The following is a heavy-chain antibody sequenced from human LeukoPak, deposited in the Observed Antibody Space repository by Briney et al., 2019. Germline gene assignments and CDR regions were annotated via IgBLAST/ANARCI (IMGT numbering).Heavy chain of an antibody. J-gene: IGHJ4*02. CDR3: ARARIAAPLLDY. Sequence: GGSLRLSCAASDFTFNTYSMNWVRQAPGKGLEWVSSISATSTYIYYADSVKGRFTISRDNRKNSLYLQMNSLRRDDTAVYYCARARIAAPLLDYWGQGTLVTVSS. CDR2: ISATSTYI. V-gene: IGHV3-21*01. D-gene: IGHD6-13*01. CDR1: DFTFNTYS.